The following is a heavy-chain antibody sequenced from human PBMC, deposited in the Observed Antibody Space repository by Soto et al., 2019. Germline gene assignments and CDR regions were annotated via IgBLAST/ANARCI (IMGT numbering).Heavy chain of an antibody. CDR2: IYYTGTT. CDR1: GGPINSDGYY. CDR3: ARLGRRSWTVGTDPFDY. V-gene: IGHV4-39*01. D-gene: IGHD3-10*01. J-gene: IGHJ4*02. Sequence: QLQLQESGPGLVRPSETLSLTCSVSGGPINSDGYYWAWIRQPPGKGLEYIANIYYTGTTHYNPSVKSRVAISVDTSDNQFARGLRSMTAADTAVYYCARLGRRSWTVGTDPFDYWGRGILVTASS.